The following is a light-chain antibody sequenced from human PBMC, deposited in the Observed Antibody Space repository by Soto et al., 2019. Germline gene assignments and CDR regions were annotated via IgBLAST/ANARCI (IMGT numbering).Light chain of an antibody. CDR2: DVA. CDR1: SSDVGAYNY. V-gene: IGLV2-14*03. J-gene: IGLJ1*01. CDR3: NSYTSSSTYV. Sequence: QSVLTQPASVSGSPGQSITISCIGTSSDVGAYNYVSWYQHHPGKAPKLMLYDVANRPSGVSNRFSGSKSGNTASLTISGLQAEDEADYYCNSYTSSSTYVFGTGTKVTV.